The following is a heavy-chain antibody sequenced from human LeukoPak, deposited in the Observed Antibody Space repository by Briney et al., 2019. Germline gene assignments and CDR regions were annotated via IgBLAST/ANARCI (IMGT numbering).Heavy chain of an antibody. V-gene: IGHV4-39*01. CDR2: IDYSGRT. Sequence: SETLSLTCTVPSGSISSNNHYWGWIRQPQGKGLEWIGSIDYSGRTDYNPSLKSRVTISVDTSKNQFSLKLSSVTAADTAVYYCARHLGYSYGSYYFDYWGQGTLVTVSS. CDR1: SGSISSNNHY. D-gene: IGHD5-18*01. CDR3: ARHLGYSYGSYYFDY. J-gene: IGHJ4*02.